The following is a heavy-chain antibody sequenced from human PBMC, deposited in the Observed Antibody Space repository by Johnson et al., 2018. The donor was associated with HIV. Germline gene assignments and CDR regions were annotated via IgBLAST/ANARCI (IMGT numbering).Heavy chain of an antibody. CDR2: I. J-gene: IGHJ3*02. D-gene: IGHD5-18*01. CDR3: ARDGRDLVTRGAFDI. CDR1: GFTFDDYG. Sequence: VQLVESGGGVVRRGGSLRLSCAASGFTFDDYGMSWVRQAPGKGLQWFSIILKGRFTISRDNSNNMVYLQMDSLRPEDTAVYYCARDGRDLVTRGAFDIWGQGTVVTVSS. V-gene: IGHV3-20*04.